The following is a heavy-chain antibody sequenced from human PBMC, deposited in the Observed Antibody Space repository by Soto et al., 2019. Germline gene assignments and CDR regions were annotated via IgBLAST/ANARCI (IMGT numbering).Heavy chain of an antibody. V-gene: IGHV4-39*01. CDR1: GGSISSSSYY. J-gene: IGHJ5*02. CDR2: IYYSGST. Sequence: QLQLQESGPGLVKPSETLSLTCTVSGGSISSSSYYWGWIRQPPGKGLEWIGSIYYSGSTYYNPSLKSRVTISVDTSKNQCSLTLSSVTAADTAVYYCARGDIVVVPAADLNWFDPWGQGTLVTVSS. D-gene: IGHD2-2*01. CDR3: ARGDIVVVPAADLNWFDP.